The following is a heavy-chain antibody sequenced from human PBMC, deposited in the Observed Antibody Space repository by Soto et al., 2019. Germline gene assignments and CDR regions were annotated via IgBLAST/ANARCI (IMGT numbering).Heavy chain of an antibody. D-gene: IGHD3-3*01. J-gene: IGHJ5*02. Sequence: LTCTVSGGSISSYYWSWIRQPAGKGLEWIGRIYTSGSTNYNPSLKSRVTMSVDTSKNQFSLKLSSVTAADTAVYYCARDRGVRFLEWLIGWFDPWGQGTLVTVSS. CDR2: IYTSGST. CDR1: GGSISSYY. V-gene: IGHV4-4*07. CDR3: ARDRGVRFLEWLIGWFDP.